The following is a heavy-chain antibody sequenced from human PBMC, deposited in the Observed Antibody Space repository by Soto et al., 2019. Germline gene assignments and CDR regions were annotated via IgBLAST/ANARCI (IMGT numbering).Heavy chain of an antibody. Sequence: PSATPSLTCTFSGGSVSSGIDYWSWILQPPWKGLEWIGYIYYSGSTNYNPSLKSRVTISVDTSKNQFSLKLSSVTAADTAVYYCARDVAQKGRNWNGGGNHCFDYWGKGPLATVS. D-gene: IGHD1-1*01. J-gene: IGHJ4*02. CDR2: IYYSGST. CDR1: GGSVSSGIDY. V-gene: IGHV4-61*01. CDR3: ARDVAQKGRNWNGGGNHCFDY.